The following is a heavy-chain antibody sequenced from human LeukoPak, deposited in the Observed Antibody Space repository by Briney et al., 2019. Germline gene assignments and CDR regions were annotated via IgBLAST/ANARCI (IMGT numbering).Heavy chain of an antibody. CDR3: ASPGITVNDYYYYYMDV. Sequence: PGGSLRLSCAASGFTFSSYSMNWVRQAPGKGLEWVSYISSSSSTIYYADSVKGRFTISRDNAKNSLYLQMNSLRAEDTAVYYCASPGITVNDYYYYYMDVWGKGTTVTVSS. J-gene: IGHJ6*03. CDR2: ISSSSSTI. V-gene: IGHV3-48*01. CDR1: GFTFSSYS.